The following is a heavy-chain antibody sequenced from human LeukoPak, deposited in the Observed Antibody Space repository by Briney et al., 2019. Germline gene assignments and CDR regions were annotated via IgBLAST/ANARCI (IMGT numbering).Heavy chain of an antibody. Sequence: PSETLSLTCTVSGGSISNRSYFWAWMRQPPGKGLEWIASIYNTGSTYYNPSLKSRVTISVDTSKNQFSLKMSSVTAADTAVYYCARPGRGSSSWYEGWFDSWGQGTLVTGSS. V-gene: IGHV4-39*01. CDR2: IYNTGST. CDR1: GGSISNRSYF. J-gene: IGHJ5*01. D-gene: IGHD6-13*01. CDR3: ARPGRGSSSWYEGWFDS.